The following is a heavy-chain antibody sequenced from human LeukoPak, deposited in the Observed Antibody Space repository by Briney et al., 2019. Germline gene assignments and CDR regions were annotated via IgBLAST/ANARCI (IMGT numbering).Heavy chain of an antibody. CDR2: MYGDMSEI. CDR1: GLTFSDSW. D-gene: IGHD4-23*01. J-gene: IGHJ5*02. Sequence: GGSLRLSCEVSGLTFSDSWMHWVRQTPGKGLVWVSRMYGDMSEISYADSVKGRFTISRDNAKNTVYLQMNSLRGEDTAVYYCARDLGLRGSTWGQGTLVTVSS. V-gene: IGHV3-74*01. CDR3: ARDLGLRGST.